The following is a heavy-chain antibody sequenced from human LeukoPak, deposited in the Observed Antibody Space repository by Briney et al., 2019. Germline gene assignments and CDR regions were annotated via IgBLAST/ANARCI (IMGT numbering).Heavy chain of an antibody. J-gene: IGHJ4*02. CDR2: IYYGGST. V-gene: IGHV4-59*01. Sequence: SETLSLTCTVSGGSISSYYWSWIRQPPGKGLEWIGYIYYGGSTNYNPSLKSRVTISVDTSKNQFSLKLSSVTAADTAVYYCARVGVRGVIIGHLDYWGQGTLVTVSS. CDR1: GGSISSYY. D-gene: IGHD3-10*01. CDR3: ARVGVRGVIIGHLDY.